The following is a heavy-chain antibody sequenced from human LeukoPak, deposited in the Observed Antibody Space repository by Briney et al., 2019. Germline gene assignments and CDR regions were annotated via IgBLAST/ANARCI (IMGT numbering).Heavy chain of an antibody. CDR3: ATDGSSGYYYDY. Sequence: ASVKVSCKASGYTFTSYDINWVRQAPGQGLEWMGGIIPIFGTANYAQKFQGRVTITADKSASTAYMELSSLRSEDTALYYCATDGSSGYYYDYWGQGTLVTVSS. V-gene: IGHV1-69*06. J-gene: IGHJ4*02. CDR1: GYTFTSYD. CDR2: IIPIFGTA. D-gene: IGHD3-22*01.